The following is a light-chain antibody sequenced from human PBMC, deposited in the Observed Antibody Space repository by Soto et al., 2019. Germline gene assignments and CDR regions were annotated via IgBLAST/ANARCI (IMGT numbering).Light chain of an antibody. V-gene: IGKV1-39*01. Sequence: DLQMTQSPSSLSASVGDRVTITCRASQSISSYLNWYQQKPGKAPKLLIYAASSLQSGVPSRFSCSGSGTDFTLTISSLQPEDFATYYCQQSYSTPRITFGQGTRLEIK. CDR2: AAS. CDR3: QQSYSTPRIT. J-gene: IGKJ5*01. CDR1: QSISSY.